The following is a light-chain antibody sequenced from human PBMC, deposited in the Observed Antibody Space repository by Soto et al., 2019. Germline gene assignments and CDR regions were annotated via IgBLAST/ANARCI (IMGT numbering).Light chain of an antibody. V-gene: IGKV1-5*01. CDR2: DVS. J-gene: IGKJ1*01. Sequence: DIQMTQSPSTLSASVGDXVTITCRASQSIGDSLAWYQQKPGKAPYLLISDVSSLERGVPSRFSGSGSGTEFTLTISSMQPDDFATFYCQQYNGYSRTFGQGTKV. CDR3: QQYNGYSRT. CDR1: QSIGDS.